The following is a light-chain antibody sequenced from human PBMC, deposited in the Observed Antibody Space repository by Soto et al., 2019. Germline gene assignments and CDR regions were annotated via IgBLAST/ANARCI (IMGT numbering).Light chain of an antibody. J-gene: IGKJ2*01. CDR1: QSVSISY. V-gene: IGKV3-20*01. CDR3: QQYGISPLT. Sequence: EIVLTQSPGTLSLSPGERATLSCRASQSVSISYLAWYQQKPDQAPRLLIYGASSRASGIPDRFSGSGSGTDFTLTISRLEAEDFAVYYCQQYGISPLTFGQGTKLEIK. CDR2: GAS.